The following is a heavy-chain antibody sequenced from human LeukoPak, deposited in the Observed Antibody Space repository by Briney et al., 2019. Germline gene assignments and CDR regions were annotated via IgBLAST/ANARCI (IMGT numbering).Heavy chain of an antibody. Sequence: GGSLRLSRALSGFTFSSYVMTWVRQAPGKGLEWVSGISGGGDRTYYADSVKGRFTISRDNSKNALYLQMNSLRAEDTAVYYCAKGRRSGSNYNSFDYWGQGTLVTVSS. J-gene: IGHJ4*02. CDR2: ISGGGDRT. V-gene: IGHV3-23*01. CDR1: GFTFSSYV. CDR3: AKGRRSGSNYNSFDY. D-gene: IGHD3-10*01.